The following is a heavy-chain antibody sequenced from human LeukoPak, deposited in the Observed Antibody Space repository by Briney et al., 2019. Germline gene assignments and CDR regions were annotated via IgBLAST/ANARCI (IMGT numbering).Heavy chain of an antibody. CDR1: GYSFTSYW. J-gene: IGHJ4*02. V-gene: IGHV5-51*01. CDR2: IYPGDSDT. CDR3: ARRNHRYCSSTSCYDY. D-gene: IGHD2-2*01. Sequence: GESLKISCKGSGYSFTSYWIGWVRQMPGKGLEWMGIIYPGDSDTRYSPSFQGQVTISADKSISTAYLQWSSLKASDTAMYYCARRNHRYCSSTSCYDYWGQGTLVNGS.